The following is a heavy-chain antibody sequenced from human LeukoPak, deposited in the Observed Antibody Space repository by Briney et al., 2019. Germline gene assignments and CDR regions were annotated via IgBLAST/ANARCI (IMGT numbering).Heavy chain of an antibody. D-gene: IGHD3-10*01. J-gene: IGHJ4*02. Sequence: GGSLRLSCAASGFTFSSYSMNWVRQPPGKGLEWVSSISSSSSYIYYADSVKGRFTISRDNAENSLYLQMNSLRAKDTAVYYCARTPGGMIRGVYFDYWGQGTLVTVSS. V-gene: IGHV3-21*01. CDR3: ARTPGGMIRGVYFDY. CDR1: GFTFSSYS. CDR2: ISSSSSYI.